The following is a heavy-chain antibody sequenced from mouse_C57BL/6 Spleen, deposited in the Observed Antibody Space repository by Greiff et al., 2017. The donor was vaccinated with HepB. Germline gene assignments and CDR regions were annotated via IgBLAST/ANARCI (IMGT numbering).Heavy chain of an antibody. CDR3: AREGIITTVVAHWYFDV. CDR2: INPYNGDT. V-gene: IGHV1-20*01. J-gene: IGHJ1*03. D-gene: IGHD1-1*01. Sequence: VQLQQSGPELVKPGDSVKISCKASGYSFTGYFMNWVMQSHGKSLEWIGRINPYNGDTFYNQKFKGKATLTVDKSSSTAHMELRSLTSADSAVYYCAREGIITTVVAHWYFDVWGTGTTVTVSS. CDR1: GYSFTGYF.